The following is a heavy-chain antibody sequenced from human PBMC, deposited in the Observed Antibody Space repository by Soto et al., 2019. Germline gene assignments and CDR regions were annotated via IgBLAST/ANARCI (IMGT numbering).Heavy chain of an antibody. D-gene: IGHD3-22*01. V-gene: IGHV3-66*01. CDR3: AKDLLYYYDSSGYHFDY. CDR2: IYSGGST. CDR1: GFTVSSNY. Sequence: AGGSLRLSCAASGFTVSSNYMSWVRQAPGKGLEWVSVIYSGGSTYYADSVKGRFTISRDNSKNTLYLQMNSLRAEDTAVYYCAKDLLYYYDSSGYHFDYWGQGTLVTVSS. J-gene: IGHJ4*02.